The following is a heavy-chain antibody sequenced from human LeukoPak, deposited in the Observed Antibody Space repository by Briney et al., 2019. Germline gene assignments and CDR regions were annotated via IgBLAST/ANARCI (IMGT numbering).Heavy chain of an antibody. Sequence: PVGSLSLSCAASGFAFSSYAMSCVPRAPGKGVEWVSAISGSGGSTYYAHSVRGRSTISRDSPKNTLYLQMNCLSAEDTGVYYCAKALNGSYYVWGQGRLVTVSS. J-gene: IGHJ4*02. CDR1: GFAFSSYA. CDR2: ISGSGGST. V-gene: IGHV3-23*01. CDR3: AKALNGSYYV. D-gene: IGHD1-26*01.